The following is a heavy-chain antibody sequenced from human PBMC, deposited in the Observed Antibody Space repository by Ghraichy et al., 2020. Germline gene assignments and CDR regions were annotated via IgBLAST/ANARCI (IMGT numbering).Heavy chain of an antibody. CDR3: ARASYSGTSAEY. CDR2: RYYSATA. Sequence: SETLSLTCTVSGDSINYYYWTWIRQPPGKGLEWIGYRYYSATANYNPSLKSRVTISVDMSKNQFSLSVTSVTAAETAVYYCARASYSGTSAEYSGQGTLVTVSS. J-gene: IGHJ4*02. V-gene: IGHV4-59*01. CDR1: GDSINYYY. D-gene: IGHD1-26*01.